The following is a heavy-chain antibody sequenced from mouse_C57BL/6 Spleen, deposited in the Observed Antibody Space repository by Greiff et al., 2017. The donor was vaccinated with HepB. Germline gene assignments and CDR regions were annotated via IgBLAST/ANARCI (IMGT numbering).Heavy chain of an antibody. Sequence: EVKLVESGPELVKPGASVKIPCKASGYTFTDYNMDWVKQSHGKSLEWIGDINPNNGGTIYNQKFKGKATLTVDKSSSTAYMELRSLTSEDTAVYYCARKRGLRQGFDVWGTGTTVTVSS. D-gene: IGHD2-4*01. CDR1: GYTFTDYN. J-gene: IGHJ1*03. CDR2: INPNNGGT. V-gene: IGHV1-18*01. CDR3: ARKRGLRQGFDV.